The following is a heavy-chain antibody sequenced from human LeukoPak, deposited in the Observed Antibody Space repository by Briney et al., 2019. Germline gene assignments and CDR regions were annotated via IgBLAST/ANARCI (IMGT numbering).Heavy chain of an antibody. J-gene: IGHJ5*02. CDR3: ARLLADYPTLWFDP. V-gene: IGHV4-39*01. D-gene: IGHD5-12*01. Sequence: PSETLSLTCTVSGGSISSSSYYWGWIRQPPGKGLEWIGSIYYSGSTYYNPSLKSRVTISVDTSKNQFSLKLSSVTAADTAVYYCARLLADYPTLWFDPWGQGTLVTVSS. CDR1: GGSISSSSYY. CDR2: IYYSGST.